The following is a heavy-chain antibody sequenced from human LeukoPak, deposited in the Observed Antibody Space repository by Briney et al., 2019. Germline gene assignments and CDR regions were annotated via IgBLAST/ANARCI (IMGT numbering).Heavy chain of an antibody. CDR1: GFTFGSYG. J-gene: IGHJ4*02. CDR2: IRYDGSNK. CDR3: AKDQVGGMITFGGPDY. V-gene: IGHV3-30*02. Sequence: GGSLRLSCAASGFTFGSYGMHWVRQAPGKGLEWVAFIRYDGSNKYYADSVKGRFTISRDNSKNTLYLQMNSLRAEDTAVYYCAKDQVGGMITFGGPDYWGQGTLVTVSS. D-gene: IGHD3-16*01.